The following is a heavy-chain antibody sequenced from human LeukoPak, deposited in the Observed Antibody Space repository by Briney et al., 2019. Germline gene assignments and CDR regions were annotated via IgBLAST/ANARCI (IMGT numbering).Heavy chain of an antibody. Sequence: SETLSLTCTVSGGSISSGSYYWSRIRQPPGKGLEGVGYIYYSGSNNHNPYLESRVTIYVDTSKNQFSLKPSSVTAADTAVYYCARGKYQLLRDYYFDYWGQGTLVTVSS. J-gene: IGHJ4*02. D-gene: IGHD2-2*01. CDR1: GGSISSGSYY. CDR2: IYYSGSN. CDR3: ARGKYQLLRDYYFDY. V-gene: IGHV4-61*01.